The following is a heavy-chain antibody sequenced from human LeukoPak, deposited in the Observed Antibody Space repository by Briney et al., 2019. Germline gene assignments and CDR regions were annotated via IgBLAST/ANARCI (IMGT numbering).Heavy chain of an antibody. CDR1: GITLSNYG. Sequence: GGSLRLSCAVSGITLSNYGMSWVRQAPGKGLEWVAGISGSGGSTNYADSVKGRFTISRDNRKNTLYLQMNSLRAEDTAVYYCASSLGGGSSWYAFDYWGQGTLVTVSS. J-gene: IGHJ4*02. V-gene: IGHV3-23*01. CDR3: ASSLGGGSSWYAFDY. D-gene: IGHD6-13*01. CDR2: ISGSGGST.